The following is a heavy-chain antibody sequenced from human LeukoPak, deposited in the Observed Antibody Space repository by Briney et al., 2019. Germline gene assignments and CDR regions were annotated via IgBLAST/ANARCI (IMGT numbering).Heavy chain of an antibody. Sequence: GGSLRLSCAASGLTFSSYAMSWARQAPGQGLEWVSTISNVGGRTYYANSVKGRFTISRDNSKSTLYLQMNTLRAEDTAVYYCAKGTYYCDSGSYLECFGENWGQGTLVAVSS. CDR2: ISNVGGRT. J-gene: IGHJ1*01. CDR1: GLTFSSYA. D-gene: IGHD3-10*01. CDR3: AKGTYYCDSGSYLECFGEN. V-gene: IGHV3-23*01.